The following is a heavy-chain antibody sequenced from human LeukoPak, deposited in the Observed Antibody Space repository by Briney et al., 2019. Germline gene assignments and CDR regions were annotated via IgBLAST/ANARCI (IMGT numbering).Heavy chain of an antibody. Sequence: PGGSLRLSCAASGFTFSSHAMNWVRQAPGKGLEWVSSISSSSSYIYYADSVKGRFTISRDNAKNSLCLQMNSLRAEDTAVYFCARALWDGSLDYWGQGIQVTVSS. V-gene: IGHV3-21*01. CDR2: ISSSSSYI. D-gene: IGHD3-10*01. CDR1: GFTFSSHA. J-gene: IGHJ4*02. CDR3: ARALWDGSLDY.